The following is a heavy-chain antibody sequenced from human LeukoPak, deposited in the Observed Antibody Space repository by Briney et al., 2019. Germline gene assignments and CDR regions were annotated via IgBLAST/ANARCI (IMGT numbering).Heavy chain of an antibody. CDR2: INGNGGST. V-gene: IGHV3-23*01. CDR3: ARGSRFGVVGRDAFDI. D-gene: IGHD3-3*01. J-gene: IGHJ3*02. CDR1: GFTFSNYA. Sequence: GGSLRLSCAASGFTFSNYAMSWVRQAPGKGLEWVSAINGNGGSTYYADSVKGQFTISRDNAKNSLYLQVNSLRAEDTAVYYCARGSRFGVVGRDAFDIWGQGTVVTVSS.